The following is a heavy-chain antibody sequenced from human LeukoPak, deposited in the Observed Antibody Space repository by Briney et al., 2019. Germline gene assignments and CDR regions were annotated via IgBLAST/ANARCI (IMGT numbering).Heavy chain of an antibody. V-gene: IGHV4-59*01. CDR1: GGSISNYV. CDR3: ATLTGGDDAFDI. D-gene: IGHD4-23*01. Sequence: SETLSLTCTVSGGSISNYVWSWIRQPPGKGLEWIGYINDSGNTKYNPSLKSRVTISVDTSKNQFSLKLSSVTAADTAVYYCATLTGGDDAFDIWGQGTMVTVSS. J-gene: IGHJ3*02. CDR2: INDSGNT.